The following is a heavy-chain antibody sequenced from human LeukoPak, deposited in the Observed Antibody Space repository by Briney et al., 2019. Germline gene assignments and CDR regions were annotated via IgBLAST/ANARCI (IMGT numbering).Heavy chain of an antibody. V-gene: IGHV1-18*01. CDR1: GYTFTSYG. D-gene: IGHD3-9*01. Sequence: WASVKVSCKASGYTFTSYGISWVRQAPGQGLEWMGWISGYSGNTNYAQKLQGRVTMTTDTSTSTAYMELRSLRSDDTAVYYCAREITYYDILTGYYRVYYFDYWGQGTLVTVSS. CDR3: AREITYYDILTGYYRVYYFDY. CDR2: ISGYSGNT. J-gene: IGHJ4*02.